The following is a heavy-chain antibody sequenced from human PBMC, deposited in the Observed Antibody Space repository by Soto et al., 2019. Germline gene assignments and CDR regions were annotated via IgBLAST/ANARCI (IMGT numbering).Heavy chain of an antibody. CDR1: GYTFTSYA. CDR3: ARSIVVVTALDY. D-gene: IGHD2-21*02. Sequence: QVQLVQSGAEEKKPGASVKVSCKASGYTFTSYAMHWVRQAPGQRLEWMGWINAGNGNTKYSQKFKGRVTITRKTSARTDYMELSSLRSEETAVYYCARSIVVVTALDYWGQGTLVTVSS. J-gene: IGHJ4*02. V-gene: IGHV1-3*05. CDR2: INAGNGNT.